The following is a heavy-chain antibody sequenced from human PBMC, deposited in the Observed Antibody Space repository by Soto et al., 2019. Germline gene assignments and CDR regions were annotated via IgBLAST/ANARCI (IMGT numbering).Heavy chain of an antibody. Sequence: GASVKVSCKASGGTCSSYAISWVRQAPGQGLEWMGGIIPIFGTANYAQKFQGRVTITADESTSTAYMELSSLRSEDTAVYYCARARGIAVAGHNWFDPWGQGTLVTVSS. D-gene: IGHD6-19*01. CDR3: ARARGIAVAGHNWFDP. CDR1: GGTCSSYA. V-gene: IGHV1-69*13. J-gene: IGHJ5*02. CDR2: IIPIFGTA.